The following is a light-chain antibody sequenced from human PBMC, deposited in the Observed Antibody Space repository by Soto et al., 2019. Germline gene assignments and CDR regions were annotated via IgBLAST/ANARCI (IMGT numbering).Light chain of an antibody. Sequence: EILLTQSQATLSLSPGERATLSCRASQSVSRYLAWYQQKPGQAPRLLIYDASNRATGIPARFSGSGSGTDFTLTISSLEPEDFAVYYCQQRSNWPPVTFGQGTRLEIK. CDR3: QQRSNWPPVT. J-gene: IGKJ5*01. CDR1: QSVSRY. CDR2: DAS. V-gene: IGKV3-11*01.